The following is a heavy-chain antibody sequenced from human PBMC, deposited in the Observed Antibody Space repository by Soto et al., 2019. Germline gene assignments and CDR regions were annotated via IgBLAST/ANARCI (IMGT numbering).Heavy chain of an antibody. CDR3: ASVPGYCSGGSCSRFYYYYGMDV. D-gene: IGHD2-15*01. Sequence: VGSLRLSCAASGFTFSSYGMHWVRQAPGKGLEWVAVIWYDGSNKYYADSVKGRFTISRDNSKDTLYLQMNSLRAEDTAVYYCASVPGYCSGGSCSRFYYYYGMDVWGQGTTVTVSS. J-gene: IGHJ6*02. V-gene: IGHV3-33*01. CDR2: IWYDGSNK. CDR1: GFTFSSYG.